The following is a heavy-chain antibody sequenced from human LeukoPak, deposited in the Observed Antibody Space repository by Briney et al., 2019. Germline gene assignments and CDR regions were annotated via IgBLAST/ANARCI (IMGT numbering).Heavy chain of an antibody. Sequence: GASVKVSCKASGYTFTGYYMHWVRQAPGQGLEWMGWINPNSGGTNYAQKFQGRVTMTRGTSISTAYMELSRLRSDDAAVYYCARDPGSGSYSFDYWGQGTLVTVSS. J-gene: IGHJ4*02. CDR1: GYTFTGYY. D-gene: IGHD3-10*01. CDR2: INPNSGGT. CDR3: ARDPGSGSYSFDY. V-gene: IGHV1-2*02.